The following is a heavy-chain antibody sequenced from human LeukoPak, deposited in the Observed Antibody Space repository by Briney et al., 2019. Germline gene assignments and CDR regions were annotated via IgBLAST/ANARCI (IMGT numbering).Heavy chain of an antibody. CDR2: IYYSGST. D-gene: IGHD6-6*01. J-gene: IGHJ5*02. CDR3: ARDQTGRSSIAARPRGIDP. Sequence: SETLSLTCTVSGGSISSYFWSWIRQPPGKGLEWVGYIYYSGSTNYNPSLKSRVTISVDTSKNQFSLRLISVTAADTAVYYCARDQTGRSSIAARPRGIDPWGQGTLVTVSS. CDR1: GGSISSYF. V-gene: IGHV4-59*01.